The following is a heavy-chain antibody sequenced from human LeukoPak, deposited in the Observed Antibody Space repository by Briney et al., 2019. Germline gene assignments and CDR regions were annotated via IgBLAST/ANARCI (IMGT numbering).Heavy chain of an antibody. CDR3: ARGKEHTRVLRFLEWLLYGMDV. V-gene: IGHV1-8*01. J-gene: IGHJ6*02. Sequence: RASVKVSCKASGYTFTSYDINWVRQATGQGLEWMGWMNPNSGNTGYAQKFQGRVTMTRDTSISTAYMELSSLRSEDTAVYYCARGKEHTRVLRFLEWLLYGMDVWGQGTTVTVSS. D-gene: IGHD3-3*01. CDR2: MNPNSGNT. CDR1: GYTFTSYD.